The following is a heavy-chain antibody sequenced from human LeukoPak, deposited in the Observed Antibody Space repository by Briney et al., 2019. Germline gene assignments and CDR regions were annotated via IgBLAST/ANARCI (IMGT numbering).Heavy chain of an antibody. CDR2: IYYSGST. CDR1: GGSIKTSCFH. CDR3: LSSRYDDDSGAALGWLDP. V-gene: IGHV4-39*01. Sequence: SETLSLTCAVSGGSIKTSCFHWVWIRQPPGKGLELIGSIYYSGSTHYNPSRKSRVTISVYILKNQFSLKLSSVTAADTAVYYRLSSRYDDDSGAALGWLDPWGQGTLVTVSS. J-gene: IGHJ5*02. D-gene: IGHD3-22*01.